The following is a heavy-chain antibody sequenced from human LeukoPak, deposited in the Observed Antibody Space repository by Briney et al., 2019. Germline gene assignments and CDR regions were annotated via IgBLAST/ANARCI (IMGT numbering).Heavy chain of an antibody. J-gene: IGHJ5*02. CDR2: ITNVGYT. V-gene: IGHV3-23*01. Sequence: GGSLRLSCAAPGFAFSSYAMTWVRQAPGKGLEWVSSITNVGYTYYADSVRGRFTISRDNSKNTLHLQMNSLRDEDTAVYYCATVYRYCSSTSCYSGPGFTNNWFDPWGQGTLVTVSS. CDR3: ATVYRYCSSTSCYSGPGFTNNWFDP. CDR1: GFAFSSYA. D-gene: IGHD2-2*02.